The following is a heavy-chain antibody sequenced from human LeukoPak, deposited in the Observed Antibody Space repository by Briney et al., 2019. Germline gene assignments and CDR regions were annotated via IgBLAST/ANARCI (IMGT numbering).Heavy chain of an antibody. CDR3: AGEAIAAAVDY. J-gene: IGHJ4*02. Sequence: SETLSLTCTVSGGSISSGSYYWSWIRQPAGKGLEWIGRIYTSGSTNYSPSLKSRVTISVDTSKNQFSLKLSSVTAADTAVYYCAGEAIAAAVDYWGQGTLVTVSS. D-gene: IGHD6-13*01. CDR2: IYTSGST. V-gene: IGHV4-61*02. CDR1: GGSISSGSYY.